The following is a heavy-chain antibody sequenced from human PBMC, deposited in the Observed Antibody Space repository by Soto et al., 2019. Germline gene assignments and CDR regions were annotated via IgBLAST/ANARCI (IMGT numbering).Heavy chain of an antibody. CDR2: IFSNDEN. CDR3: ARIALLGTMGRGAVDP. J-gene: IGHJ5*02. Sequence: QVTLKESGPVLVRPTETLTLTCTVSGFSLSNARMGVSWIRQPPGKALEWLAHIFSNDENSYSTSLKSRLTISKDTSKSQVVLTMTNMDPVDTATYYCARIALLGTMGRGAVDPWGQGTLVTVSS. D-gene: IGHD3-10*01. V-gene: IGHV2-26*01. CDR1: GFSLSNARMG.